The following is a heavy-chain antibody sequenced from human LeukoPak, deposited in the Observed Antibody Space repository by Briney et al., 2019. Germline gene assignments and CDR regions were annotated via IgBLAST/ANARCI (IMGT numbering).Heavy chain of an antibody. Sequence: PGGSLRLSCAASGFTVSTNFMSWVRQAPGKGLEWVSVIYSGGSTYYADSVKGRFTISRDNSKNTLYLQMNSLRAEDTAVYYCARDDTMIVVGYFDYWGQGTLVTVSS. D-gene: IGHD3-22*01. V-gene: IGHV3-53*01. CDR1: GFTVSTNF. CDR3: ARDDTMIVVGYFDY. CDR2: IYSGGST. J-gene: IGHJ4*02.